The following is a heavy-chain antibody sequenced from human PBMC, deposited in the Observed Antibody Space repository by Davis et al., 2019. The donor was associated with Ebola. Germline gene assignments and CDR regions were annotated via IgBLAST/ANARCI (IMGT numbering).Heavy chain of an antibody. CDR1: GDSVSRDDFY. D-gene: IGHD3-10*01. V-gene: IGHV4-34*01. Sequence: PSETLSLTCTVSGDSVSRDDFYWSWIRQPPGKGLEWIGEINHSGSTNYNPSLKSRVTISVDTSKNQFSLKLSSVTAADTAVYYCARDTLLFGDLLYTRYGDFDYWGQGTLVTVSS. CDR3: ARDTLLFGDLLYTRYGDFDY. CDR2: INHSGST. J-gene: IGHJ4*02.